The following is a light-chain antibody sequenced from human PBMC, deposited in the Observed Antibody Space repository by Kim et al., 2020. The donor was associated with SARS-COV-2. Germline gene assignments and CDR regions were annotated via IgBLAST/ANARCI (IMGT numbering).Light chain of an antibody. J-gene: IGKJ1*01. CDR2: GAS. V-gene: IGKV3-15*01. Sequence: SLGERATLYCRASQSVSSNLAWYQQKPGQAPRLLIYGASTRATGIPARFGGSGSGTEFTLTISSLQAEDSAVYYCQQYDDWPPWTFGQGTKVEIK. CDR3: QQYDDWPPWT. CDR1: QSVSSN.